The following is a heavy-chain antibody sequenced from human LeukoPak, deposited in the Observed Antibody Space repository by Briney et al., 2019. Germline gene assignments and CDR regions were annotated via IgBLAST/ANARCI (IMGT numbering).Heavy chain of an antibody. J-gene: IGHJ5*02. D-gene: IGHD4-17*01. V-gene: IGHV3-73*01. Sequence: GGSLRLSCAASGFTFSGSAMHWVRQASGKGLEWVGRIRSKANSYATAYAASVKGRFTISRDDSKNTAYLQMNSLKTEDTAVYYCTRHPGGDYGHNWSDPWGQGTLVTVSS. CDR2: IRSKANSYAT. CDR3: TRHPGGDYGHNWSDP. CDR1: GFTFSGSA.